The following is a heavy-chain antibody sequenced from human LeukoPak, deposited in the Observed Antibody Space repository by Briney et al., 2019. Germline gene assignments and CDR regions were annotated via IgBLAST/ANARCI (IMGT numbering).Heavy chain of an antibody. CDR2: IYYSGST. Sequence: SETLSLTCTVSGGSISSYYWSWIRQPPARGLEWIGYIYYSGSTKYNPSLKSRVTISVATSKDQFSLKLSSVTAAATAVYYCAALLYPRYYGMDVWGKGTTVTVSS. J-gene: IGHJ6*04. D-gene: IGHD2-8*01. CDR3: AALLYPRYYGMDV. V-gene: IGHV4-59*01. CDR1: GGSISSYY.